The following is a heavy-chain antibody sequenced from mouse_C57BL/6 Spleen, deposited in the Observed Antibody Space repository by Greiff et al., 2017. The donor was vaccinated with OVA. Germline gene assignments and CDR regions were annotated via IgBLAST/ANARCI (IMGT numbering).Heavy chain of an antibody. V-gene: IGHV1-64*01. Sequence: QVQLQQPGAELVKPGASVKLSCKASGYTFTSYWMHWVKQRPGQGLEWIGMIHPNSGSTNYKEKFKSKATLTVDKSSSTAYMQLSSLTSEDSAVYYCARWAELFDYWGQGTTLTVSS. CDR3: ARWAELFDY. CDR2: IHPNSGST. J-gene: IGHJ2*01. CDR1: GYTFTSYW.